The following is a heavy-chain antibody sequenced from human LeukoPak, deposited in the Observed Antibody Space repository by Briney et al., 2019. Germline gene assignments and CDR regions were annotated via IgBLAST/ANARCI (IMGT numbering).Heavy chain of an antibody. J-gene: IGHJ4*02. D-gene: IGHD2-15*01. Sequence: GGSLRLSCAASGFTFDDYAMHWVRQAPGKGLEWVSGISWNSGSIGYADSVKGRFTISRDNAKNSLYLQMNSLRAEDTAVYYCATRYCSGGSCYSGFWAYWGQGTLVTVSS. CDR2: ISWNSGSI. CDR3: ATRYCSGGSCYSGFWAY. CDR1: GFTFDDYA. V-gene: IGHV3-9*01.